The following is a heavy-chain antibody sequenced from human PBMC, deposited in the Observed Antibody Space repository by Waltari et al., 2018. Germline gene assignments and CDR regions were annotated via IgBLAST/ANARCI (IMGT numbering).Heavy chain of an antibody. CDR3: SKSLDV. Sequence: EVQVVESGGGLVQPGGSLRLSCAASGFPFRNSWMDWVRQAPGKGLEWVANIKQDGSEKNYVDSVKGRFTIFRDNTKNSLYLQMNSLRAEDTAVYYCSKSLDVWGPGTTVTVSS. CDR1: GFPFRNSW. CDR2: IKQDGSEK. J-gene: IGHJ6*02. V-gene: IGHV3-7*01.